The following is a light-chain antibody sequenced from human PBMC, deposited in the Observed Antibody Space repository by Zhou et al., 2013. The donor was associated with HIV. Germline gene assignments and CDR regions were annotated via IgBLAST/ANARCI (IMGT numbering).Light chain of an antibody. Sequence: EIVMTQSPAILSVSPGKRATLLCRASQSVGSNLAWYQQKPGQAPRLLIYGASTRAAGIPARFSGSGSGTDFTLTISRLESEDFAVYYCQQYGNLPTTFGQGTRLEIK. CDR2: GAS. CDR1: QSVGSN. V-gene: IGKV3-15*01. J-gene: IGKJ5*01. CDR3: QQYGNLPTT.